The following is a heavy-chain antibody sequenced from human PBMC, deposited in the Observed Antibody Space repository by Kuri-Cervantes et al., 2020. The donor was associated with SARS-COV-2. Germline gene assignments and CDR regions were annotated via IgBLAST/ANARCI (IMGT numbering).Heavy chain of an antibody. CDR2: IYYSGST. V-gene: IGHV4-61*01. CDR3: ARVSGGYDLYYYYGMDV. Sequence: SETLSLTCTVSGGSVSSGSYYWSWIRQPPGKGLERIGYIYYSGSTNYNPSLKSRVTISVDTSKNQFSLKLSSVTAADTAVYYCARVSGGYDLYYYYGMDVWGQGTTVTVSS. CDR1: GGSVSSGSYY. J-gene: IGHJ6*02. D-gene: IGHD5-12*01.